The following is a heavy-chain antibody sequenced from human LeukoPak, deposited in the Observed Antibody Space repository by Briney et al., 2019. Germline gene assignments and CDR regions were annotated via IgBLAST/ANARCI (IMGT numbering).Heavy chain of an antibody. CDR2: IWSDGSNK. CDR1: GFTFSSYD. V-gene: IGHV3-33*01. Sequence: GGSLRLSCAASGFTFSSYDMHWVRQAPGKGLEWVALIWSDGSNKYYADSVKGRFTISRDNSENTLYLQMNSLRAEDTAVYYCARALPSPLYSGSYADAFDIWGQGTMVTVSS. CDR3: ARALPSPLYSGSYADAFDI. D-gene: IGHD1-26*01. J-gene: IGHJ3*02.